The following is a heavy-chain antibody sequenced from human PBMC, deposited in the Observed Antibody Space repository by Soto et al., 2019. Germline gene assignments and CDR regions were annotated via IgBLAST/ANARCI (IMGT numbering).Heavy chain of an antibody. D-gene: IGHD3-9*01. CDR1: GGSFSGYY. CDR3: ARSAAYYDILTGYYSNRWFDP. Sequence: LSLTCAVYGGSFSGYYWSWIRQPPGKGLEWIGEINHSGSTNYNPSLKSRVTISVDTSKNQFSLELSSVTAADTAVYYCARSAAYYDILTGYYSNRWFDPWGQGTLVTVSS. J-gene: IGHJ5*02. V-gene: IGHV4-34*01. CDR2: INHSGST.